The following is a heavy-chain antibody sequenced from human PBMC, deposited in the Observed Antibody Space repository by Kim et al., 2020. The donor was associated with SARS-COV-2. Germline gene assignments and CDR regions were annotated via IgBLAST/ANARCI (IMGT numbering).Heavy chain of an antibody. D-gene: IGHD5-18*01. CDR2: ISWNSGSI. Sequence: GGSLRLSCAASGFTFDDYAMHWVRQAPGKGLEWVSGISWNSGSIGYADSVKGRFTISRANAKNSLYLQMNSLRAEDTALYYCAKDRRGYSYGRFDYWGQG. V-gene: IGHV3-9*01. CDR1: GFTFDDYA. J-gene: IGHJ4*02. CDR3: AKDRRGYSYGRFDY.